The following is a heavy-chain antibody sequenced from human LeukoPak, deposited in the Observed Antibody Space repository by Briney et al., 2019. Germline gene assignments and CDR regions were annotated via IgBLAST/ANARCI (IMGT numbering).Heavy chain of an antibody. CDR1: GFTFANYA. J-gene: IGHJ4*02. CDR3: AKERGISYTYEFDY. CDR2: IIGSGSNT. V-gene: IGHV3-23*01. Sequence: PGGSLRLSCAASGFTFANYAMTWVRQAPGKGLDWVSLIIGSGSNTYYTDSVQGRFTISRDNSRNTLYLQMSSLRAEDTAIYYCAKERGISYTYEFDYWGQGALVTVSS. D-gene: IGHD3-16*01.